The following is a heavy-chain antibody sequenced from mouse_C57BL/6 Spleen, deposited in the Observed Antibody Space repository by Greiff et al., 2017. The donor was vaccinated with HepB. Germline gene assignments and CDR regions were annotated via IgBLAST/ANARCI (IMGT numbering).Heavy chain of an antibody. V-gene: IGHV5-17*01. Sequence: DVMLVESGGGLVKPGGSLKLSCAASGFTFSDYGMHWVRQAPEKGLEWVAYISSGSSTIYYADTVKGRFTISRDNAKNTLFLQMTSLRSEDTAMYYCARFYDYDAPFAYWGQVTLVTVSA. J-gene: IGHJ3*01. CDR2: ISSGSSTI. CDR1: GFTFSDYG. CDR3: ARFYDYDAPFAY. D-gene: IGHD2-4*01.